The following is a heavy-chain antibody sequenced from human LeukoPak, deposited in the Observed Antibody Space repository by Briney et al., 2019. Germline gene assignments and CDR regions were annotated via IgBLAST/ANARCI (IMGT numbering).Heavy chain of an antibody. CDR2: ISGSGGST. CDR3: ARDLSPNCSGGSCYEDRYYYYGMDV. V-gene: IGHV3-23*01. Sequence: PGGSLRLSCAASGFTFSSYAMSWVRQAPGKGLEWVSAISGSGGSTYYADSVKGRFTISRDNSKNTLHLQMNSLRAEDTAVYYCARDLSPNCSGGSCYEDRYYYYGMDVWGQGTTVTVSS. CDR1: GFTFSSYA. D-gene: IGHD2-15*01. J-gene: IGHJ6*02.